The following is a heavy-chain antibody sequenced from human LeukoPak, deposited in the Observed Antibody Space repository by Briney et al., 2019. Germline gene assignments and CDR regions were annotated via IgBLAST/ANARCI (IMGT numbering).Heavy chain of an antibody. D-gene: IGHD1-14*01. CDR2: IRYDGSNK. V-gene: IGHV3-30*02. J-gene: IGHJ4*02. CDR1: GFTFSSYG. CDR3: AKDNPVEYYFDY. Sequence: PGGSLRLSCAASGFTFSSYGMHWVRQAPGKGLEWVAFIRYDGSNKYYADSVKGRFTISRDNSKNTLYLQMNSLRAKDTAVYYCAKDNPVEYYFDYWGQGTLVTVSS.